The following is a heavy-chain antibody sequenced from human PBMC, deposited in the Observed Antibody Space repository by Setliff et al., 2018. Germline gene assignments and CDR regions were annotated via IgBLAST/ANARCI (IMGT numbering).Heavy chain of an antibody. CDR1: GYTFTNYC. Sequence: GASVKVSCKTSGYTFTNYCITWVRQAPGQGLEWMGWINNYSFKTNYPQKFLGRVTVTTDTSTGTAYMELGSLTSDDTAIYYCARINFYVSSGYYYAPDYWGPGTLVTVSS. CDR2: INNYSFKT. CDR3: ARINFYVSSGYYYAPDY. D-gene: IGHD3-22*01. J-gene: IGHJ4*02. V-gene: IGHV1-18*01.